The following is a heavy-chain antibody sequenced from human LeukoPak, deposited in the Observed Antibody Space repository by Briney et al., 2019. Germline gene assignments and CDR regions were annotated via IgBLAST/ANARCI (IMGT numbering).Heavy chain of an antibody. CDR1: GGSISRSSYY. V-gene: IGHV4-39*01. J-gene: IGHJ4*02. CDR2: IYYSGST. D-gene: IGHD3-22*01. CDR3: ARFKVDRSGYYYDY. Sequence: SETLSLTCTVSGGSISRSSYYWGWIRQPPGKGLEWIASIYYSGSTYDNPSLKSRVTISVDTSMNQFSLKLNSVTAADTAVYYCARFKVDRSGYYYDYCGQGTLVTVSS.